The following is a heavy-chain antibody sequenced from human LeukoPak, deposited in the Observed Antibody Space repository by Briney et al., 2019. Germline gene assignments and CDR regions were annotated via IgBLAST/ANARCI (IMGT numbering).Heavy chain of an antibody. CDR3: ARDYDSSGYYSFQH. CDR2: INGDGSSI. V-gene: IGHV3-74*01. D-gene: IGHD3-22*01. CDR1: GFTFSRYW. Sequence: GGSLRLSCAASGFTFSRYWMHWVRQAPGRGLVWVSRINGDGSSIRYADSVKGRFTNSRDNAKNTLYLQMNSLRAEDTAVYYCARDYDSSGYYSFQHWGQGTLVTVPS. J-gene: IGHJ1*01.